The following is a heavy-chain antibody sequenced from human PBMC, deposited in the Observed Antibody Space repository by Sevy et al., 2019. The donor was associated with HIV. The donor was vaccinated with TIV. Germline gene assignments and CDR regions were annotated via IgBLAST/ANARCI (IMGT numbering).Heavy chain of an antibody. V-gene: IGHV3-74*01. CDR1: GFTFSSYW. CDR3: ARDLTLCGGDCFFDY. Sequence: GGSLRLSCAASGFTFSSYWMHWVRQAPGKGLVWVSRMNSDGSSTSYADSVKGRFTISRDNAKNTLYLQMNSLRAEDTAVYYCARDLTLCGGDCFFDYWGQGTLVTVSS. D-gene: IGHD2-21*02. J-gene: IGHJ4*02. CDR2: MNSDGSST.